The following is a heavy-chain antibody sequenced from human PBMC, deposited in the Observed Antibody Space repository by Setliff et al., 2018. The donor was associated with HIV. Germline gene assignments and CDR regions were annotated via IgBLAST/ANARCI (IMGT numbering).Heavy chain of an antibody. CDR2: ISGSGANP. Sequence: GGSLRLSCAASGFTFSTYAMSWVRQAPGKGLEWVSGISGSGANPYNADFVEGRFTVSRDNSKNTLYLQLNSLRAEDTAVYHCAKDRFSDSSAPGDAFDVWGVGTLVTVSS. V-gene: IGHV3-23*01. D-gene: IGHD3-22*01. CDR3: AKDRFSDSSAPGDAFDV. CDR1: GFTFSTYA. J-gene: IGHJ3*01.